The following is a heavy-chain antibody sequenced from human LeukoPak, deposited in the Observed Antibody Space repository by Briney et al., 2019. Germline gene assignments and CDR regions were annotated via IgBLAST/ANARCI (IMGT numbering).Heavy chain of an antibody. J-gene: IGHJ3*02. V-gene: IGHV3-21*01. CDR2: ISSSSSYI. Sequence: AGGSLRLSCAASGFTCSSYSMNWVRQAPGKGLEWVSSISSSSSYIYYADSVKGRFTISRDNAKNSLYLQMNSLRAEDTAVYYCARDWVPYDSSGYYYEGAFDIWGQGTMVTVSS. CDR3: ARDWVPYDSSGYYYEGAFDI. D-gene: IGHD3-22*01. CDR1: GFTCSSYS.